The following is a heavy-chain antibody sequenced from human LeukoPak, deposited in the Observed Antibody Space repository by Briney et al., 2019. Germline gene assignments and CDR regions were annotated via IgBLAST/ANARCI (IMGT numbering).Heavy chain of an antibody. J-gene: IGHJ3*02. CDR2: IRYDGSNK. Sequence: GGSLRLSCAASGFTFSSYGMHWVRQAPGKGLEWVAFIRYDGSNKYYADSVKGRFTISRDNSKNTLYLQMNSLRAEDTAVYYCAKAALYCSSTSCYTHAFDIWGQGTMVTVSS. CDR3: AKAALYCSSTSCYTHAFDI. CDR1: GFTFSSYG. V-gene: IGHV3-30*02. D-gene: IGHD2-2*02.